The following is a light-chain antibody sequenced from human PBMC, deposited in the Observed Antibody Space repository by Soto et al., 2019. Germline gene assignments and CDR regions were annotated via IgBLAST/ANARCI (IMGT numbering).Light chain of an antibody. J-gene: IGLJ3*02. CDR3: SSYAGSRTFV. Sequence: QSALTQPASVSGSPGQSITLSCAGTTNDIGSYNYVSWFQQHPGEAPKLIIFEVTHRPSGISTRFSGSKSGNTASLTISDLQAEDEALYYCSSYAGSRTFVFGGGTKLTVL. CDR2: EVT. CDR1: TNDIGSYNY. V-gene: IGLV2-23*02.